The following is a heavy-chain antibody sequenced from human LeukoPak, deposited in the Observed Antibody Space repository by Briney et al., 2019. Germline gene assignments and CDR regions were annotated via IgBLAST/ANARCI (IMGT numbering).Heavy chain of an antibody. CDR3: ARKDVYSYGFDY. D-gene: IGHD5-18*01. J-gene: IGHJ4*02. CDR1: GGTFSSYA. CDR2: IIPIFGTA. Sequence: ASVKVSCKASGGTFSSYAISWVRQAPGQGLEWMGGIIPIFGTANYAQKFQGRVTITADESTSTAYMELSSLRSEDTAVYYCARKDVYSYGFDYWGQGTLVTVSS. V-gene: IGHV1-69*13.